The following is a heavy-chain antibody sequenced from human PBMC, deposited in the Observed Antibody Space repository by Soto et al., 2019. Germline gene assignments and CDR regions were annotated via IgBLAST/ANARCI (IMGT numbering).Heavy chain of an antibody. J-gene: IGHJ5*02. CDR1: GFTFSNYN. Sequence: GGSLRLSCAASGFTFSNYNMNWVRQAPGEGQGLRRGLEWVSAISGSGGSTYYADSVKGRFTISRDNSKNTLYLQMNSLRAEDTAVYYCAKDGGPDYYDSSGYFWYNWFDPWGQGTLVTV. D-gene: IGHD3-22*01. V-gene: IGHV3-23*01. CDR3: AKDGGPDYYDSSGYFWYNWFDP. CDR2: ISGSGGST.